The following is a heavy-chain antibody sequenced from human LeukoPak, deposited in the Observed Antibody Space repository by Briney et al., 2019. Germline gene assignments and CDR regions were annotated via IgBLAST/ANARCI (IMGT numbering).Heavy chain of an antibody. CDR3: ARARWQLVPYFDS. Sequence: GASVTVSCKASGYTFTDYYMHWVRQAPGQGLEWMGWINPNSGGTNFAQKFQGRVAMTRDTSISTAYMELGSLRSDDTAAYYCARARWQLVPYFDSWGQGTLVTVSS. CDR1: GYTFTDYY. V-gene: IGHV1-2*02. J-gene: IGHJ4*02. D-gene: IGHD6-6*01. CDR2: INPNSGGT.